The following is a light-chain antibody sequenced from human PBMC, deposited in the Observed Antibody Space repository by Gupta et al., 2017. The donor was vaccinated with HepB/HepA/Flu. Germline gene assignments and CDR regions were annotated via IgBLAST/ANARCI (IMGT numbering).Light chain of an antibody. CDR2: SAS. CDR1: QGIRND. J-gene: IGKJ1*01. Sequence: AIQMTQSPSSLSASVGDRVTITCRASQGIRNDLDWYQKKPGQAPKLLIFSASRLQSGVPSRFSGSGSGTDFTLTINSLQPEEFATYYCRQEDNYPWTFGPGTTVEIK. V-gene: IGKV1-6*01. CDR3: RQEDNYPWT.